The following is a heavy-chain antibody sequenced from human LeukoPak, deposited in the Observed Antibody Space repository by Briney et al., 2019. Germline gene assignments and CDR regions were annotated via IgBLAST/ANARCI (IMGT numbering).Heavy chain of an antibody. CDR3: ARRLVITMVRKHRLINWFDP. CDR1: GGSLSSSSYY. CDR2: IYYSGST. Sequence: SQTLSLTCTVSGGSLSSSSYYWGWIRQPPGKGLEWIGSIYYSGSTYYNPSLKSRFTISVDTSKNQFSLKLSSVTAADTAVYYCARRLVITMVRKHRLINWFDPWGQGTLVTVSS. V-gene: IGHV4-39*01. J-gene: IGHJ5*02. D-gene: IGHD3-10*01.